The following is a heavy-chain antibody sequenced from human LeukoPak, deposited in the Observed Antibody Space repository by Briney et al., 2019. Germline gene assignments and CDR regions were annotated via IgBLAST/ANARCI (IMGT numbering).Heavy chain of an antibody. D-gene: IGHD1-26*01. Sequence: PSETLSLTYTVSGGSISSYYWSWIRQPPGKGLEWIGYSYYSGSTNYNPSLKSRVTISVDTSKNQFSLKLSSVTAADTAVYYCARENSGSYYWYFDYWGQGTLVTVSS. V-gene: IGHV4-59*01. J-gene: IGHJ4*02. CDR1: GGSISSYY. CDR2: SYYSGST. CDR3: ARENSGSYYWYFDY.